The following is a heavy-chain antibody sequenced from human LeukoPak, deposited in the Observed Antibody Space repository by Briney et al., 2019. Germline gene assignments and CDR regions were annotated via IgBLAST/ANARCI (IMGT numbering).Heavy chain of an antibody. CDR2: ISWNSGSI. Sequence: GGSLRLSCAASGFTFSSYGMHWVRQAPGKGLEWVSGISWNSGSIGYADSVKGRFTISRDNAKNSLYLQMNSLRAEDTALYYCVKNLEGYGDYGALDIWGQGTMVTVSS. D-gene: IGHD4-17*01. CDR3: VKNLEGYGDYGALDI. J-gene: IGHJ3*02. V-gene: IGHV3-9*01. CDR1: GFTFSSYG.